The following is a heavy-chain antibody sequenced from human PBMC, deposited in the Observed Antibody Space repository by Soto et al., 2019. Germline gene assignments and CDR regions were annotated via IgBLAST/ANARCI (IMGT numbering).Heavy chain of an antibody. J-gene: IGHJ4*02. V-gene: IGHV4-30-4*01. D-gene: IGHD4-17*01. CDR1: GGSINSGDYY. CDR2: VFYSGSA. Sequence: PSETLSLTCTVSGGSINSGDYYWSWIRQSPGKGLEWIGYVFYSGSAYYKPSLKSRVMISIDTSKNHFSLMLSFVTAADTAVYYCARIYTVATLGFFDYWGQGTLVTVSS. CDR3: ARIYTVATLGFFDY.